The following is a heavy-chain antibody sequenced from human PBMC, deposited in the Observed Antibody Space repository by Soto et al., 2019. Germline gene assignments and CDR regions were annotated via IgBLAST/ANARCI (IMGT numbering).Heavy chain of an antibody. CDR1: GFTFSSYS. CDR3: ARDHDIAVAGTPYNWFDF. CDR2: ISSSSSYI. D-gene: IGHD6-19*01. Sequence: GGSLRLSCAASGFTFSSYSMNWVRQAPGKGLEWVSSISSSSSYIYYADSVKGRFTISRDNAKNSLYLQMNSLRAEDTAVYYGARDHDIAVAGTPYNWFDFWGQGTLVTVSS. J-gene: IGHJ5*01. V-gene: IGHV3-21*01.